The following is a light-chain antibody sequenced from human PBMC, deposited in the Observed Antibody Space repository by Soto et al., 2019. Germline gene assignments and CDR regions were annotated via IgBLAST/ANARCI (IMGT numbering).Light chain of an antibody. J-gene: IGKJ5*01. V-gene: IGKV1-27*01. CDR1: QGISSY. CDR3: QQYYNWPIT. CDR2: AAS. Sequence: DIQLTQSPSFLSASVGDRVTITCRASQGISSYLAWYQQRPGKVPKILIYAASTLQSGVPSRFSGSGSGTDFTLTISSLQSEDFAVYYCQQYYNWPITFGQGTRLEIK.